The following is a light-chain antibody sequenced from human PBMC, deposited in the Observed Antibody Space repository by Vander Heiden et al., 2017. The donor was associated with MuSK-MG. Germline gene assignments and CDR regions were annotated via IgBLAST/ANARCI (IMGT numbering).Light chain of an antibody. J-gene: IGKJ1*01. Sequence: LLTHSPATLSLSPGERATLSCRASQSVSSSYLAWYQQKPGLAPRLLIYDASSRATGIPDRFSGSGSGTDFTLTISRLQPEDFAVYYCQQYGSSPRTFGQGTKVEIK. CDR1: QSVSSSY. CDR2: DAS. CDR3: QQYGSSPRT. V-gene: IGKV3D-20*01.